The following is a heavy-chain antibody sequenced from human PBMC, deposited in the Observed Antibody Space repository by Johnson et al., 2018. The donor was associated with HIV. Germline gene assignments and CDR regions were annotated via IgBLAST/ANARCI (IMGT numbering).Heavy chain of an antibody. V-gene: IGHV3-33*06. CDR1: GFTFNNYG. CDR3: TKDRGSPGTPAAFDV. J-gene: IGHJ3*01. D-gene: IGHD3-10*01. Sequence: QMLLVESGGGVVQPGRSLRLSCTASGFTFNNYGMHWVRQAPGMGLEWVATIWYDGDKKFHSDSVSGRFTISRDNSKNTLYLEMNSLRVEDTALYFCTKDRGSPGTPAAFDVWGQGTMVTVSS. CDR2: IWYDGDKK.